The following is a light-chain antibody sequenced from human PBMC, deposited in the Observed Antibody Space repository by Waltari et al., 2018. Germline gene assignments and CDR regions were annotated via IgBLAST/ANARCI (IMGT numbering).Light chain of an antibody. V-gene: IGLV1-44*01. CDR3: AVWDDNLSGVV. Sequence: QSVLAQPPSVSGPPGQRVTIFCSGGSSNIGVNVVNWYQHLPGTSPRLLIFTNDQRPSGVPDRFSGSKSGTSASLAISVLQSEDEGHYYCAVWDDNLSGVVFGAGTQVTVL. CDR2: TND. J-gene: IGLJ1*01. CDR1: SSNIGVNV.